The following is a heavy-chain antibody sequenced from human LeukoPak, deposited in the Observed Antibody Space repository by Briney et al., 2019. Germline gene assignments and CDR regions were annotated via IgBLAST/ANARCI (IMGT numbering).Heavy chain of an antibody. CDR1: GGSISSYY. V-gene: IGHV4-59*08. Sequence: SSETLSLTCTVSGGSISSYYWSWIRQPPGKGLEWIGYIYYSGSTNYNPSLKSRVTISVDTSKNQFSLKLSSVTAADTAVYYCAGSYDYSNLPDYWGQGTLVTVSS. CDR3: AGSYDYSNLPDY. CDR2: IYYSGST. J-gene: IGHJ4*02. D-gene: IGHD4-11*01.